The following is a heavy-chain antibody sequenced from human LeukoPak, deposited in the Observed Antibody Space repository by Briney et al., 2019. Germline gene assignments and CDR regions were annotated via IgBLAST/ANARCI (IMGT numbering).Heavy chain of an antibody. V-gene: IGHV4-34*01. Sequence: SETLSLTCAVHGGSFSGYYWSWIRQPPGKGLEWIGEINHSGSTNYNPSLKSRVTISVDTSKNQFSLKLSSVTAADTAVYYCARDILTGYTFDYWGQGTLVTVSS. CDR1: GGSFSGYY. J-gene: IGHJ4*02. CDR3: ARDILTGYTFDY. D-gene: IGHD3-9*01. CDR2: INHSGST.